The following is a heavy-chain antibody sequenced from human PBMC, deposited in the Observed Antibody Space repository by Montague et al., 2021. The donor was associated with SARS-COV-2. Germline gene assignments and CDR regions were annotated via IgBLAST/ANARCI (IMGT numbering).Heavy chain of an antibody. V-gene: IGHV4-30-2*01. D-gene: IGHD3-10*01. CDR1: GASISNDGYT. CDR2: IYQSGTT. J-gene: IGHJ5*02. Sequence: TLSLTCAVSGASISNDGYTWSWIRRPPGQGLAWIGYIYQSGTTRSNPSLQSRVTMSVDKSQNQFSLQLTSVVAADTAIYFCARSMIRGGLNWFDPWGQGTLVTVSS. CDR3: ARSMIRGGLNWFDP.